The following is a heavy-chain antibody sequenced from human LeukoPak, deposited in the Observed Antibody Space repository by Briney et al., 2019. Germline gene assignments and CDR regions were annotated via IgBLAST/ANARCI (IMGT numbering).Heavy chain of an antibody. CDR3: ARGYVWGSYHLNWFDP. V-gene: IGHV1-69*04. Sequence: SVKVSCKASGGTFSSYAISWVRQAPGQGLEWMGRIIPVLGIANYAQKFQGRVTITADKSTSTAYMELSSLRSEDTAVYYCARGYVWGSYHLNWFDPWGQGTLVTVSS. D-gene: IGHD3-16*02. CDR1: GGTFSSYA. J-gene: IGHJ5*02. CDR2: IIPVLGIA.